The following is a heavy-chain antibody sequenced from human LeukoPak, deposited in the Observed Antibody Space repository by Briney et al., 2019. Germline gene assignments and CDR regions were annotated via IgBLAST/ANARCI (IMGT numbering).Heavy chain of an antibody. CDR2: INHSGST. CDR3: ARGDYDSLFDY. D-gene: IGHD3-22*01. J-gene: IGHJ4*02. Sequence: PSETLYLTCAVYGGSFSGYYWSWIRQPPGKGLEWIGEINHSGSTNYNPSLKSRVTISVDTSKNQFSLKLSSVTAADTAVYYCARGDYDSLFDYWGQGTLVTVSS. CDR1: GGSFSGYY. V-gene: IGHV4-34*01.